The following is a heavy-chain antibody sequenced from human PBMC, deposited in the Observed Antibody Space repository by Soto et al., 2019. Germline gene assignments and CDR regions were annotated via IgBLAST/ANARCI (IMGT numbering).Heavy chain of an antibody. D-gene: IGHD4-17*01. J-gene: IGHJ5*02. Sequence: SETLSLTCTVTGGSIKTGGYYWSWIRQHPGKGLEWIGYIYYTGDTYYNPSLKSRLTTSVDMSKSQFSLELRSVTAADTAVYYCAKDPSPQPTTVVTPGWFDPWGQGILVTVSS. CDR3: AKDPSPQPTTVVTPGWFDP. CDR2: IYYTGDT. V-gene: IGHV4-31*03. CDR1: GGSIKTGGYY.